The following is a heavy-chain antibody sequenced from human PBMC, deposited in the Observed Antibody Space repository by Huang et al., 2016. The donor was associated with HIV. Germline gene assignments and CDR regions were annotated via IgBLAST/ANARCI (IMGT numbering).Heavy chain of an antibody. V-gene: IGHV3-74*01. J-gene: IGHJ4*02. CDR1: GFTFSSYW. Sequence: EVQLVESGGGLVQPGGSLRLSCAASGFTFSSYWMHWVRQAPGKGLVWVSRINREGSSSGYADSVKGRFTISRDNAKNTLYLQMNSLRAEATAVYYCVRDPRIQSWLNYFDYWGQGTLVSVSS. CDR2: INREGSSS. CDR3: VRDPRIQSWLNYFDY. D-gene: IGHD3-22*01.